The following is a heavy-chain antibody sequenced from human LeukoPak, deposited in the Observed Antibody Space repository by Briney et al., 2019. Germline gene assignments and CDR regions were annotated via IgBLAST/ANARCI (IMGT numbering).Heavy chain of an antibody. V-gene: IGHV3-23*01. CDR3: ARDQTPFY. CDR2: ISGSGGSA. CDR1: GFTFSSYG. J-gene: IGHJ4*02. Sequence: GGSLRLSCTASGFTFSSYGMSWVRQAPGKGLEWVSAISGSGGSAYYADSVKGRFTISRDNSKNTLYLQMNSLRAEDTAVYYCARDQTPFYWGQGSLVTVSS. D-gene: IGHD2-15*01.